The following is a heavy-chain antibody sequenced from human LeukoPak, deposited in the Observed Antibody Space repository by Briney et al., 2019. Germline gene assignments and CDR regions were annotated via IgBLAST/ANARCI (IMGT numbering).Heavy chain of an antibody. CDR1: GGSISSYY. D-gene: IGHD3-10*01. CDR2: IYYSGST. V-gene: IGHV4-59*01. CDR3: ARPYGSGNY. J-gene: IGHJ4*02. Sequence: ASETLSLTCTVSGGSISSYYWSWIRQPPGKGLEWIGYIYYSGSTNYNPSLKSRVTISVDTSKNQFSLKLSSVTAADTAVYYCARPYGSGNYWGQGTLVTVSS.